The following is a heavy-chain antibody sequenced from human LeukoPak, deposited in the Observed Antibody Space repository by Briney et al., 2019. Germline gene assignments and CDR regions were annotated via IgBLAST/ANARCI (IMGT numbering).Heavy chain of an antibody. Sequence: GASVKVSCKASGYTFTCYGISWVRQAPGQGLEWMEWISAYSGNTNYAQKLQGRVTMTTDTSTSTAYMELRSLRSDDTAVYFCARDRSGSGWFRHWGQGTLVTVSS. V-gene: IGHV1-18*01. J-gene: IGHJ1*01. CDR3: ARDRSGSGWFRH. D-gene: IGHD6-19*01. CDR2: ISAYSGNT. CDR1: GYTFTCYG.